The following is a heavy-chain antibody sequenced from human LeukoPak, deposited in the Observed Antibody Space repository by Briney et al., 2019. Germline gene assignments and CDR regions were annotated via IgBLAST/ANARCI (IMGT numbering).Heavy chain of an antibody. CDR3: ASGYYDNTGYYYDAFDI. CDR2: ITSSSSYI. Sequence: GGSLRLSCAASGFTFSAYSMHWVRQAPGKGLEWISSITSSSSYIYYADSVKGRFTISRDNAKNSLYLQMNSLRAEDSAVYYCASGYYDNTGYYYDAFDIWGQATMVTVSS. J-gene: IGHJ3*02. V-gene: IGHV3-21*01. CDR1: GFTFSAYS. D-gene: IGHD3-22*01.